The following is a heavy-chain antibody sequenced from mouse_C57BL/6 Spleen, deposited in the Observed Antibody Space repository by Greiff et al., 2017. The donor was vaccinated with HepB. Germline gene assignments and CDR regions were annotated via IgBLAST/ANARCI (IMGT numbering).Heavy chain of an antibody. Sequence: VQLQQSGPELVKPGASVKISCKASGYAFSSSWMNWVKQRPGKGLEWIGRIYPGDGDTNYNGKFKGKATLTADKSSSTAYMQLSSLTSEDSAVYFCAREGYYGSSYVPYWGQGTTLTVSS. J-gene: IGHJ2*01. V-gene: IGHV1-82*01. D-gene: IGHD1-1*01. CDR2: IYPGDGDT. CDR1: GYAFSSSW. CDR3: AREGYYGSSYVPY.